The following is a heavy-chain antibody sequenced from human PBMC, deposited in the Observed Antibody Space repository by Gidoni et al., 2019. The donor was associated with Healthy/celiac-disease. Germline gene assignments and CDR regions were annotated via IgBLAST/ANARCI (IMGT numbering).Heavy chain of an antibody. CDR1: GGSISSYY. CDR3: ARRRPPFGGYFDY. V-gene: IGHV4-59*08. Sequence: QVQLQASGPGLVKPSETLSLTCPVSGGSISSYYWSWIRQPQGKGLEWIGYIYYSGSTNYNPSLKSRVTISVDTSKNQFSLKLSSVTAADTAVYYCARRRPPFGGYFDYWGQGTLVTVSS. J-gene: IGHJ4*02. CDR2: IYYSGST. D-gene: IGHD3-10*01.